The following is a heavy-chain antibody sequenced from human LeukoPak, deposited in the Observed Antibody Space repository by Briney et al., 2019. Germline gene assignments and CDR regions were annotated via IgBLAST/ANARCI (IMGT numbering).Heavy chain of an antibody. CDR2: ISSSSSYI. CDR1: GFTFDDYA. D-gene: IGHD6-19*01. Sequence: PGRSLRLSCAASGFTFDDYAMHWVRQAPGKGLEWVSGISSSSSYIYYADSVKGRFTISRDNAKNSLYLQMNSLRAEDTAVYYCARSIRGGWYVGIGDYWGQGTLVTVSS. V-gene: IGHV3-21*01. CDR3: ARSIRGGWYVGIGDY. J-gene: IGHJ4*02.